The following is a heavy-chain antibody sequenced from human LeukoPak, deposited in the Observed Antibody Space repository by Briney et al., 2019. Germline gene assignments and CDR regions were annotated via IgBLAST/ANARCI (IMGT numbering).Heavy chain of an antibody. CDR1: GGSISSSSYY. D-gene: IGHD4-11*01. V-gene: IGHV4-39*07. CDR2: IYYSGST. CDR3: ARVTVTTSRYYYYYYYMDV. Sequence: PSETLSLTCTVSGGSISSSSYYWGWIRQPPGKGLEWIGSIYYSGSTNYNPSLKSRVTISVDTSKNQFSLKLSSVTAADTAVYYCARVTVTTSRYYYYYYYMDVWGKGTTVTVSS. J-gene: IGHJ6*03.